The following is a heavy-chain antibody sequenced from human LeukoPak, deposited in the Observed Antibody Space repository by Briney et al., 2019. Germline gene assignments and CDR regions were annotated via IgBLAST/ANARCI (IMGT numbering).Heavy chain of an antibody. Sequence: GASVKVSCKASGGTFSSYAISWVRQAPGQGLEWMGGIIPIFGTANYAQKFQGRVTITADESTSTAYMELSSLRSEDTAVYYCARDIPSSTSWEEWFDPWGQGTLVTVSS. D-gene: IGHD2-2*01. J-gene: IGHJ5*02. CDR3: ARDIPSSTSWEEWFDP. V-gene: IGHV1-69*01. CDR1: GGTFSSYA. CDR2: IIPIFGTA.